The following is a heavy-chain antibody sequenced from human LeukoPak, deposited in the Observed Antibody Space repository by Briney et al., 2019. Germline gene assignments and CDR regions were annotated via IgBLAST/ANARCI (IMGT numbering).Heavy chain of an antibody. V-gene: IGHV4-30-4*08. CDR2: IYNTGNT. CDR3: ARLGAAAGEFDY. Sequence: SQTLSLTCSVSGGSIGSGTYYWSWIRQHPGKGLEWIGYIYNTGNTYYNPSLKSRVSMSVDTSKNQFSLKLSSVTAADTAVYYCARLGAAAGEFDYWGQGTLVTVSS. D-gene: IGHD6-13*01. J-gene: IGHJ4*02. CDR1: GGSIGSGTYY.